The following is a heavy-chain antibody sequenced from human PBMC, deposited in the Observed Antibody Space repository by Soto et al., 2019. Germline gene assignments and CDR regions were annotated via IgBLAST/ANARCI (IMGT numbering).Heavy chain of an antibody. J-gene: IGHJ6*02. D-gene: IGHD3-3*01. V-gene: IGHV4-31*03. CDR1: GGSISSGGYY. Sequence: TSETVSLTCTVSGGSISSGGYYWSWIRQHPGKGLEWIGYIYYSGSTYYNPSLKSRVTISVDTSKNQFSLKLSSVTAADTAVYYCARAARITIFGVVNYGMDVWGQGTTVTVSS. CDR3: ARAARITIFGVVNYGMDV. CDR2: IYYSGST.